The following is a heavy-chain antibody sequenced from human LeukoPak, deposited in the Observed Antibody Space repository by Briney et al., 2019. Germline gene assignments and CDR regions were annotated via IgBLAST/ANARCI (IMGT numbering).Heavy chain of an antibody. CDR3: ARHHDSSSWFGY. CDR2: IYPGDSDT. D-gene: IGHD6-13*01. V-gene: IGHV5-51*01. CDR1: GCSFTSYW. J-gene: IGHJ5*01. Sequence: PGASLKISSKGSGCSFTSYWIGWVRRMPRKGLEWMGIIYPGDSDTRYSPSFQGQVAISARKSISTAYLQWSSLKASDTAMYYCARHHDSSSWFGYWGQGTLVTVSS.